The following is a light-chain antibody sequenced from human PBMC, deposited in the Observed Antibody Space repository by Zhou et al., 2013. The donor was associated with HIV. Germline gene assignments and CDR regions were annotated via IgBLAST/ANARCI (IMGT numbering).Light chain of an antibody. CDR1: QSISNN. CDR2: RAS. CDR3: QQYNNWPPLT. V-gene: IGKV3-15*01. J-gene: IGKJ4*01. Sequence: EVVMTQSPATLSVSPGERATLSCRASQSISNNLVWYQQKPGQAPRLLIYRASARATGIPARFSGSGSGTEFTLTISSLESEDFAVYYCQQYNNWPPLTFGGGTKVEIK.